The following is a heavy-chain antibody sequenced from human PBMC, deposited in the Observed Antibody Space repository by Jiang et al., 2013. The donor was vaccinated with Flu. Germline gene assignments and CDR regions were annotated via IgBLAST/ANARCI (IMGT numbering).Heavy chain of an antibody. CDR3: ARGTTIFGVIVIPYDTFDI. J-gene: IGHJ3*02. V-gene: IGHV6-1*01. CDR1: GDSVSSNSAA. CDR2: TFYRSKWYN. Sequence: SQTLSLTCAISGDSVSSNSAAWNWIRQSPSRGLEWLGRTFYRSKWYNDYAVSVRSRITINPDTSKNQFSLQLNSVTPDDTAVYYCARGTTIFGVIVIPYDTFDIWGRGTMVTVSS. D-gene: IGHD3-3*01.